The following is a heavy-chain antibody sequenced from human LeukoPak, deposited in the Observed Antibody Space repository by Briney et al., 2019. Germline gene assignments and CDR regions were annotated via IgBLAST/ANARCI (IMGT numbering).Heavy chain of an antibody. CDR2: VADDEKTI. V-gene: IGHV3-30*04. Sequence: GGSLRLSCVASGFTFTGHSMHWVRQAPGKGLEWVAVVADDEKTIFYADSLKGRFTVSRDNSKNTVYLQMNSLRDEDTAVNYCAREKRSGGTPFDYWGQGSLVTVSS. J-gene: IGHJ4*02. CDR3: AREKRSGGTPFDY. D-gene: IGHD1-26*01. CDR1: GFTFTGHS.